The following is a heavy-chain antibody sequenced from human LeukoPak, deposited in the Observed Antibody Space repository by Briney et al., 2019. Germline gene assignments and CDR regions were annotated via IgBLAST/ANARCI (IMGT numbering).Heavy chain of an antibody. Sequence: SETLSLTCTVSGGSISSGSYYWSWIRQPAGKGLEWIGRIYTSGSTNYNPSLKSRVTISVDTSKNQFSLKLSSATAADTAVYYCARDLSYYYDSSGSAGWFDPWGQGTLVTVSS. D-gene: IGHD3-22*01. V-gene: IGHV4-61*02. CDR3: ARDLSYYYDSSGSAGWFDP. CDR1: GGSISSGSYY. CDR2: IYTSGST. J-gene: IGHJ5*02.